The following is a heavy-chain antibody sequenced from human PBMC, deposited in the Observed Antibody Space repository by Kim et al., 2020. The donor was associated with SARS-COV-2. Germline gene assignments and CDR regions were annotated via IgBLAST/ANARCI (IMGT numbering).Heavy chain of an antibody. J-gene: IGHJ5*02. Sequence: SQTLSLTCAISGDSVSNNSASWNWIRQSPSRGLDWLGRTYYRSDWYFDYAISVKARITINPDTSKNQFSLQLNSVTPEDTAVYYCARRAARTDWFDPWGQGNLVTVSS. CDR3: ARRAARTDWFDP. CDR2: TYYRSDWYF. D-gene: IGHD6-6*01. V-gene: IGHV6-1*01. CDR1: GDSVSNNSAS.